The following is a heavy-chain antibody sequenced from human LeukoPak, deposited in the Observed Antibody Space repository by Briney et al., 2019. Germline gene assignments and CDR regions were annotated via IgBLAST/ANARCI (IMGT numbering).Heavy chain of an antibody. V-gene: IGHV3-11*03. CDR1: GFTFSDYY. J-gene: IGHJ4*02. CDR2: ISSSSSYT. Sequence: GGSLRLSCAASGFTFSDYYMSWIRQAPGKGLEWVSYISSSSSYTNYADSVKGRFTISRDKSTNTVYLQMNALRAEDMAVYYCARQLGYCSRGGCYFDFWGQGTLVTVSS. D-gene: IGHD2-15*01. CDR3: ARQLGYCSRGGCYFDF.